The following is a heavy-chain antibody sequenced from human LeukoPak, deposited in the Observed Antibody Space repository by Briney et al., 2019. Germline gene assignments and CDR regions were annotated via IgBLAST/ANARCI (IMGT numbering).Heavy chain of an antibody. D-gene: IGHD6-13*01. CDR1: GYTFTNYG. J-gene: IGHJ4*02. CDR2: INTNTGNP. V-gene: IGHV7-4-1*02. CDR3: ARDGNSSSWSFDY. Sequence: ASVKVSCKASGYTFTNYGINWVRQAPGQGLEWMGWINTNTGNPTYAQGFTGRFVFSLDTSVSTAYLQISSLKAEDTAVYYCARDGNSSSWSFDYWGQGTLVTVSS.